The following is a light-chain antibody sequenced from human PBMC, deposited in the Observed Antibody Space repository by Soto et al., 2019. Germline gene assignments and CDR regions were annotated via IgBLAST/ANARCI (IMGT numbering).Light chain of an antibody. Sequence: DIQMTQSPSSLAASVGDRVTITCRARQGIRSYLNWYQQKPGKAPKFRIHGASSLQSGVSSRFSGSGSGTDFTLTISSLQPEDFATYYCQQSHSIPYSFGQGTKLEI. CDR2: GAS. CDR3: QQSHSIPYS. CDR1: QGIRSY. V-gene: IGKV1-39*01. J-gene: IGKJ2*01.